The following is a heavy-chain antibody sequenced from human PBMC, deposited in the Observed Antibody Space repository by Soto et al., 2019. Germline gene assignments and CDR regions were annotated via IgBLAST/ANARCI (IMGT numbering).Heavy chain of an antibody. CDR3: ARDGYNWAEGPAFDI. Sequence: SETLSLTCTVSGGSISSYYWSWIRQPPGKGLEWIGYIYYSGSTNYNPSLKSRVTISVDTSKNQFSLKLSSVTAADTAVDYCARDGYNWAEGPAFDIWGQGTMVTVSS. CDR1: GGSISSYY. CDR2: IYYSGST. V-gene: IGHV4-59*01. D-gene: IGHD1-1*01. J-gene: IGHJ3*02.